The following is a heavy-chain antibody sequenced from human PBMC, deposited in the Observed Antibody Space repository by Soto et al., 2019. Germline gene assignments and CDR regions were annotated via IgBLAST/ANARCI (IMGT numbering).Heavy chain of an antibody. J-gene: IGHJ4*02. CDR3: AKAYYDFWSGYYHFDY. CDR1: GFTFSSYG. D-gene: IGHD3-3*01. V-gene: IGHV3-30*18. Sequence: QVQLVESGGGVVQPGRSLRLSCAASGFTFSSYGMHWVRQAPGKGLEWVAVISYDGSNKYYADSVKGRFTISRDNSKNTLYLQMNSLRAEDTAVYYCAKAYYDFWSGYYHFDYWGQGTLVTVSS. CDR2: ISYDGSNK.